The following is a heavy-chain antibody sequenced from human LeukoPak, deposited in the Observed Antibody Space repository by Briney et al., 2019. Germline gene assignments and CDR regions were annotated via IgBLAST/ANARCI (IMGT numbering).Heavy chain of an antibody. CDR2: ISYDGSNK. D-gene: IGHD4-23*01. J-gene: IGHJ6*03. CDR3: ARSHGGNSLRYYYYMDV. CDR1: GFTFSTYT. V-gene: IGHV3-30*03. Sequence: PGGSLRLSCAASGFTFSTYTMHWVRQAPGKGLEWVADISYDGSNKDYADSVKGRFTISRDNSKNTLYLQMGSLRAEDMAVYYCARSHGGNSLRYYYYMDVWGKGTTVTVSS.